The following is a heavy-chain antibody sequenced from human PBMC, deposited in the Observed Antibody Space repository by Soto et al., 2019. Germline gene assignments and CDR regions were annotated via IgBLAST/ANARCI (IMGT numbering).Heavy chain of an antibody. CDR3: ARPSPSGINYGMDV. V-gene: IGHV1-2*04. CDR1: GYTFTGYY. J-gene: IGHJ6*02. CDR2: INPNSGGT. Sequence: ASVKVSCKASGYTFTGYYMHWVRQAPGQGLKWMGWINPNSGGTNYAQKFQGWVTMTRDTSISTAYMELSRLRSDDTAVYYCARPSPSGINYGMDVWGQGTTVTVSS. D-gene: IGHD1-20*01.